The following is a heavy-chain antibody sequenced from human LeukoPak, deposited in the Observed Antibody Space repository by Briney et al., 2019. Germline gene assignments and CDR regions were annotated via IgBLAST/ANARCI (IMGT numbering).Heavy chain of an antibody. Sequence: SETLSLTCAVYGGSFSGYYWSWLRQPPGKGLEWIGEINHSGSTNYNPSLKSRVTISVDTSKNQFSLKLSSVTAADTAVYYCARGRRRGSGYPIFDYWGQGTLVTVSS. CDR1: GGSFSGYY. CDR2: INHSGST. V-gene: IGHV4-34*01. CDR3: ARGRRRGSGYPIFDY. D-gene: IGHD3-22*01. J-gene: IGHJ4*02.